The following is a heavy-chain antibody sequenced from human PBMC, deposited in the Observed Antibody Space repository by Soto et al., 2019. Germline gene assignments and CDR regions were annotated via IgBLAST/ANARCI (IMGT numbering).Heavy chain of an antibody. V-gene: IGHV3-23*01. CDR2: MSGSGGST. CDR3: AKASGWFGEFDY. CDR1: GFTFSSYA. J-gene: IGHJ4*02. D-gene: IGHD3-10*01. Sequence: EVQLLESGGGLVQPGGSLRLSCAASGFTFSSYAMSWVRQAPGKGLEWVSAMSGSGGSTYYADSVKGRFTISRDNSKNTLDLQMNSLRAEDTAVYYCAKASGWFGEFDYWGQGSLVTVSS.